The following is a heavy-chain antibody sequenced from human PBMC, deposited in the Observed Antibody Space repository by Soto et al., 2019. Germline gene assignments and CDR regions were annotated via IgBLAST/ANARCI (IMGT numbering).Heavy chain of an antibody. J-gene: IGHJ6*02. V-gene: IGHV1-18*01. CDR3: ARQGILWFGDRDTLNYYYYGMDV. D-gene: IGHD3-10*01. CDR1: GYTFSSYG. Sequence: GASVKVSCKASGYTFSSYGISWVRQAPGQGLEWMGWISAYNGNTNYAQKLQGRVTMTTDTSTSTAYMELRSLRSDDTAVYYCARQGILWFGDRDTLNYYYYGMDVWGQGTTVTVSS. CDR2: ISAYNGNT.